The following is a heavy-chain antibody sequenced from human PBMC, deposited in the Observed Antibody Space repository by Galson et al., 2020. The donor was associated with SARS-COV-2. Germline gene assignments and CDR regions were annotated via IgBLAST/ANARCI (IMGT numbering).Heavy chain of an antibody. V-gene: IGHV3-21*01. CDR1: GFTFSSYS. J-gene: IGHJ6*03. CDR3: ARAQGNFYYYYYMDV. Sequence: GGSLRLSCAASGFTFSSYSMNWVRQAPGKGLEWVSSISSSSSYIYYADSVKGRFTISRDNAKNSLYLQMNSLRAEDTAVYYCARAQGNFYYYYYMDVWGKGTTVTVSS. CDR2: ISSSSSYI.